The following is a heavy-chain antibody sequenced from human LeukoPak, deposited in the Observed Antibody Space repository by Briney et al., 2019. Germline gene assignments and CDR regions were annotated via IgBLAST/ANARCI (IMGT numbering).Heavy chain of an antibody. Sequence: PVTVSCKASGGTFSSYAISWVRQAPGQGLEWMGGIIPVFGTANYAQKFQGRVTITADESTSTAYMELSSLRSEDTAVYYCASTYDFWSGYDYYFDYWGQGTLVTVSS. CDR2: IIPVFGTA. V-gene: IGHV1-69*13. CDR1: GGTFSSYA. CDR3: ASTYDFWSGYDYYFDY. J-gene: IGHJ4*02. D-gene: IGHD3-3*01.